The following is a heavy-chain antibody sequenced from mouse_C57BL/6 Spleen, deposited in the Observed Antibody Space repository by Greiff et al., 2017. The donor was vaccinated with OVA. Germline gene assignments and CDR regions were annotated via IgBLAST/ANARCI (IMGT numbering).Heavy chain of an antibody. CDR1: GYSITSGYY. D-gene: IGHD1-1*01. J-gene: IGHJ2*01. CDR2: ISDDGSN. Sequence: EVQLQESGPGLVKPSQSLSLSCSVTGYSITSGYYWNWIRQFPGNKLEWMGYISDDGSNNYNPSLKNRISITRDTSKNQFFLKLNSVTTEDTASYYCAREGGSSYLDYWGQGTTLTVSS. CDR3: AREGGSSYLDY. V-gene: IGHV3-6*01.